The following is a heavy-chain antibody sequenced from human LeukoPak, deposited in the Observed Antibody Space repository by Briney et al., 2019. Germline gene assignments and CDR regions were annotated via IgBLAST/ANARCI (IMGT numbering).Heavy chain of an antibody. V-gene: IGHV4-34*01. CDR2: IDHSGST. CDR3: ARGDGDYGWFDP. CDR1: GASFSGFH. J-gene: IGHJ5*02. D-gene: IGHD4-17*01. Sequence: PSETLSLTCAVYGASFSGFHWSWIRQPPGKGLEWIGKIDHSGSTNYNPSLKSRLTISVDTSKDQFSLKLSSVTAADTAVYYCARGDGDYGWFDPWGQGTLVTVSS.